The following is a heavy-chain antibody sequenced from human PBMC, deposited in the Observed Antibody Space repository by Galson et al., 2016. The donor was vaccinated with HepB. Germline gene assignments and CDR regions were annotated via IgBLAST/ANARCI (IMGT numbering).Heavy chain of an antibody. D-gene: IGHD6-13*01. Sequence: SLRFSCAAFGFTFDTYAMSWVRQAPGKGLEWVSSIRDRGASTYYADSVKGRFTISRDNSKNTMYLQMNSLRAEDTAVYYCAEANSSSWYRGWWFDLWGRGTLVTVSS. V-gene: IGHV3-23*01. CDR3: AEANSSSWYRGWWFDL. CDR2: IRDRGAST. CDR1: GFTFDTYA. J-gene: IGHJ2*01.